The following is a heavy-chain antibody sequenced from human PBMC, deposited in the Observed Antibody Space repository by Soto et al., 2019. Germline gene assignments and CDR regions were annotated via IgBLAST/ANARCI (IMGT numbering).Heavy chain of an antibody. V-gene: IGHV4-59*01. J-gene: IGHJ6*03. CDR1: GGSISPYY. Sequence: SETLSLTCTVSGGSISPYYWSWIRQPPGKGLEWIGYVYYSGNTNYNPSLESRVTISVDTSRNRFSLNLTSATAADTAVYYCARKGAAASYAHYYMDVWGRGTAVTVSS. CDR2: VYYSGNT. CDR3: ARKGAAASYAHYYMDV. D-gene: IGHD6-13*01.